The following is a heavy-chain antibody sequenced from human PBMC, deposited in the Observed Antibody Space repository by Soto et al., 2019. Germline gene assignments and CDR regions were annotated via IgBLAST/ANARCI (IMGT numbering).Heavy chain of an antibody. CDR1: GGSLSTSTYY. CDR3: ARGSTWQGRDWFDP. V-gene: IGHV4-39*01. CDR2: ISYGGTA. Sequence: SETLSLTCSVSGGSLSTSTYYWGWIRQPPGKGLEWIGTISYGGTAYYNPSLKSRVTMSIDTSKNQFSLDLTSLTAADTAVYYCARGSTWQGRDWFDPWGQGTLVTVS. J-gene: IGHJ5*02. D-gene: IGHD6-13*01.